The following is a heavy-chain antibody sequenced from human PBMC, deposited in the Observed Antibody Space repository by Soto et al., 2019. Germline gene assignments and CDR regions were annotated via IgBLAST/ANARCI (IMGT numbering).Heavy chain of an antibody. CDR2: IVVGSRNT. CDR1: GFTFTSST. J-gene: IGHJ3*02. CDR3: AEYYYDSSGYDGMAFDI. Sequence: SVKVSCKASGFTFTSSTVQWVRQARRQRLEWIGWIVVGSRNTNYAQKFQERVTITRDMSTSTAYMELSSLRSEDTAVYYCAEYYYDSSGYDGMAFDIWGQGTMVTVSS. D-gene: IGHD3-22*01. V-gene: IGHV1-58*01.